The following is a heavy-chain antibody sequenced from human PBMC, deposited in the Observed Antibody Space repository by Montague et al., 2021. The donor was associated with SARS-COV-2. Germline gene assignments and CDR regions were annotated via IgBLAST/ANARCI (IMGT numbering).Heavy chain of an antibody. V-gene: IGHV4-39*01. D-gene: IGHD3-3*01. J-gene: IGHJ4*02. CDR1: GGSISSSSYY. Sequence: SETLSLTCTVSGGSISSSSYYWGWIRQHPGKGLEWIGCIYYSGSTYYNPSLKSRVTISVDTSKNQFSLKLSSVTAADTAVYYCARGVPMGCEVRSGCPVIGHFDYWGQGTLVTVSS. CDR2: IYYSGST. CDR3: ARGVPMGCEVRSGCPVIGHFDY.